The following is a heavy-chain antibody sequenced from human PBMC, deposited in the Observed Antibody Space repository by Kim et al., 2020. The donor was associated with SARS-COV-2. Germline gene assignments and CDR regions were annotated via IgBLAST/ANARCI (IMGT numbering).Heavy chain of an antibody. V-gene: IGHV1-2*04. J-gene: IGHJ2*01. Sequence: YAQKFQGWVTMTRDTSISTAYMELSRLRSDDTAVYYCARGRLLTYWYFDLWGRGTLVTVSS. CDR3: ARGRLLTYWYFDL. D-gene: IGHD4-17*01.